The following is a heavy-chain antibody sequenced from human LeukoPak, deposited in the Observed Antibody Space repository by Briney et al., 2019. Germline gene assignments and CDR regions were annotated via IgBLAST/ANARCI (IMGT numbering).Heavy chain of an antibody. CDR3: ATYASRDPGAFDI. Sequence: GGSLRLSCAASGFTFSSYSMSWVRQAPGKGLEWVSVIYSGGSTYYADSVKGRSTISRDNSKNTLYLQMNSLRAEDTAVYYCATYASRDPGAFDIWGQGTMVTVSS. CDR1: GFTFSSYS. J-gene: IGHJ3*02. CDR2: IYSGGST. D-gene: IGHD5-24*01. V-gene: IGHV3-53*01.